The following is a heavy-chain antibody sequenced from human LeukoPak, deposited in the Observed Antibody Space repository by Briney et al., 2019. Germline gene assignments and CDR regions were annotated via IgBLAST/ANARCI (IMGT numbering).Heavy chain of an antibody. J-gene: IGHJ4*02. CDR1: GFTFSNYA. V-gene: IGHV3-30*04. CDR3: ARTRTYYYDSSGYSKPTFDY. D-gene: IGHD3-22*01. CDR2: TSHDGNKE. Sequence: GRSLRLSCAVSGFTFSNYAMHWVRQAPGKGLEWVAVTSHDGNKEYYADSVKGRFTISRDNSKNTLYLQMNNLRAEDTAVYYCARTRTYYYDSSGYSKPTFDYWGQGTLVTVSS.